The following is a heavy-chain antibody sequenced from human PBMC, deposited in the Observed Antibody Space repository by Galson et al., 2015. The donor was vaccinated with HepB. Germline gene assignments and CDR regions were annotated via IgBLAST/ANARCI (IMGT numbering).Heavy chain of an antibody. J-gene: IGHJ4*02. V-gene: IGHV3-30*04. CDR3: ARGVEYYYDGSGCVDY. Sequence: SLRLSCAASGFTFSTYTMLWVRQAPGKGLEWVTLISYDGSNSYYADSVKGRFTISRDNSKNTVYLEMNSLRAEDTAVYYCARGVEYYYDGSGCVDYWGQGTLVTVSS. D-gene: IGHD3-22*01. CDR1: GFTFSTYT. CDR2: ISYDGSNS.